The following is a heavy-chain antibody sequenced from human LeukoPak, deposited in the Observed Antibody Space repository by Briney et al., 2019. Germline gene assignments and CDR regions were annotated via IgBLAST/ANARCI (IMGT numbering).Heavy chain of an antibody. CDR2: ISSSSSTI. Sequence: PGGSLRLSCAASGFTFSSYWMSWVRQAPGKGLEWVSYISSSSSTIYYADSVKGRFTISRDNAKNSLYLQMNSLRTEDTAVYYCARFRAAYCSSTSCQKVNDYWGQGTLVTVSS. D-gene: IGHD2-2*01. CDR1: GFTFSSYW. V-gene: IGHV3-48*01. J-gene: IGHJ4*02. CDR3: ARFRAAYCSSTSCQKVNDY.